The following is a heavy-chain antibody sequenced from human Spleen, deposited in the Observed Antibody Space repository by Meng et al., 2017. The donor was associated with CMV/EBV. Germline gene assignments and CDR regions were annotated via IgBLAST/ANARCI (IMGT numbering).Heavy chain of an antibody. CDR2: IFYSGST. J-gene: IGHJ4*02. V-gene: IGHV4-39*07. Sequence: SETLSLTCTVSGGSISSSGYYWGWIRQPPGKGLEWIGSIFYSGSTNYNPSLRSRVTISLDTSKKQFSLKLSSVTAADTAVYYCARVYCSSTSCHPDYWGQGTLVTVSS. CDR3: ARVYCSSTSCHPDY. D-gene: IGHD2-2*01. CDR1: GGSISSSGYY.